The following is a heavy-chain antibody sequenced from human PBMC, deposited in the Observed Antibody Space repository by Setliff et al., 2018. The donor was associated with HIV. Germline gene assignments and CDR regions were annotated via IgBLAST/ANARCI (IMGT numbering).Heavy chain of an antibody. CDR3: ARDQPQDYDSLTGYYTGRYFDY. D-gene: IGHD3-9*01. CDR2: INHSGST. J-gene: IGHJ4*02. Sequence: PSETLSLTCAVYGGSFSGYYWSWIRQPPGKGLEWIGEINHSGSTYYNPSLKSRVTISVDTSKNQFSLKLTSVTAADTAVYYCARDQPQDYDSLTGYYTGRYFDYWGRGTLVTVSS. CDR1: GGSFSGYY. V-gene: IGHV4-34*01.